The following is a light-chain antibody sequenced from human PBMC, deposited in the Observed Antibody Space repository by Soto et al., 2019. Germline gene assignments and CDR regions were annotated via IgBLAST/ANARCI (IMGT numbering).Light chain of an antibody. V-gene: IGKV1-5*03. Sequence: DIQMTRSPSTLSGSLCYSLTITCRASQTISSWLAWYQQKPGKAPKLLIYKASTLKSGVPSRFSGSGSGTEFTLTISSLQPDDFATYYCQHYNSYSEAFGQGTKVDI. CDR2: KAS. CDR1: QTISSW. CDR3: QHYNSYSEA. J-gene: IGKJ1*01.